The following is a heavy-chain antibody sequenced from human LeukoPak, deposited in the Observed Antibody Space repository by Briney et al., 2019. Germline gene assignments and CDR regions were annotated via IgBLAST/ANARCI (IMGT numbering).Heavy chain of an antibody. D-gene: IGHD2-2*01. J-gene: IGHJ4*02. CDR2: IYYSGST. CDR1: GGSISNSSYY. V-gene: IGHV4-39*01. CDR3: ARHLPAAAIPFDY. Sequence: SETLSLTCTVSGGSISNSSYYWGWIRQPPGKGLEWIGSIYYSGSTYYNPFLKSRVTISVDTSKNQFSLKLSSVTAADTAVYYCARHLPAAAIPFDYWGQGTLVTVSS.